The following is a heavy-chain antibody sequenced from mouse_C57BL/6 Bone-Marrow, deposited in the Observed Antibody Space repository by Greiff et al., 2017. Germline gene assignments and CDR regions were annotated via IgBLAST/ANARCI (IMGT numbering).Heavy chain of an antibody. CDR2: ISSGGSYT. D-gene: IGHD1-2*01. CDR1: GFTFSSYG. J-gene: IGHJ4*01. Sequence: EVMLVESGGDLVKPGGSLKLSCAASGFTFSSYGMSWVRQTPDKRLEWVATISSGGSYTYYPDSVKGRFTISRDNAKNTLYLQMSSLKSEDTAMYYCARFTTAHYYAMDYWGQGTSVTVSS. CDR3: ARFTTAHYYAMDY. V-gene: IGHV5-6*02.